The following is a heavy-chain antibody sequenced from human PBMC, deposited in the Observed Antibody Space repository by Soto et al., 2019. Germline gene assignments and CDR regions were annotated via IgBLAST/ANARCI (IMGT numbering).Heavy chain of an antibody. CDR1: GFTFSSYS. CDR2: ISSSSSYI. J-gene: IGHJ4*02. CDR3: ASFSDSLRFLGLDVDY. Sequence: GGSLRLSCAASGFTFSSYSMNWVRQAPGKGLEWVSSISSSSSYIYYADSVKGRFTISRDNAKNSLYLQMNSLRAEDTAVYYCASFSDSLRFLGLDVDYWGQGTLVTVSS. D-gene: IGHD3-3*01. V-gene: IGHV3-21*01.